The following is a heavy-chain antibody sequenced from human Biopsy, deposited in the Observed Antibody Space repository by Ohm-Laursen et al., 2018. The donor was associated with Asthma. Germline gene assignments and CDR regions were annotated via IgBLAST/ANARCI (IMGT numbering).Heavy chain of an antibody. CDR3: ARGISRVTGLFDHFDS. CDR1: GVSISSDY. J-gene: IGHJ4*02. CDR2: IYYSGST. D-gene: IGHD2-21*02. V-gene: IGHV4-59*01. Sequence: GTLSLTCAVSGVSISSDYWSWIRQPPGKGLEWIGHIYYSGSTNYQPSLKSRVTISVDTSKNQFSLKLRSVTAADATVYYCARGISRVTGLFDHFDSWGQGTLVTVSS.